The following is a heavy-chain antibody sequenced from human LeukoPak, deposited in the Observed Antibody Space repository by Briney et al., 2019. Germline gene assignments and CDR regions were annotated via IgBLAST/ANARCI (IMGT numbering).Heavy chain of an antibody. CDR3: ARALQCGGDCYSFDP. CDR1: GYTFTGYY. CDR2: INPNSGGT. V-gene: IGHV1-2*02. D-gene: IGHD2-21*02. Sequence: ASVKVSCKASGYTFTGYYMHWVRQAPGQGLEWMGWINPNSGGTNYAQKFQGRVTMTRDTSISTAYMELSRLRSDDTAVYYCARALQCGGDCYSFDPWGQGTLVTVSS. J-gene: IGHJ5*02.